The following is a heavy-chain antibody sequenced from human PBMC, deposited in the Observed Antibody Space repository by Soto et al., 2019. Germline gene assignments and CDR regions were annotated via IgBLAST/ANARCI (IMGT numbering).Heavy chain of an antibody. CDR2: ISSSSSYI. CDR3: ARGYAPEWDEFTIFGVVTDYYMDV. D-gene: IGHD3-3*01. V-gene: IGHV3-21*01. Sequence: GGSLRLSCAASGFTFSSYSMNWVRQAPGKGLEWVSSISSSSSYIYYADSVKGRFTISRDNAKNSLYLQMNSLRAEDTAVYYCARGYAPEWDEFTIFGVVTDYYMDVWGKGTTVTVSS. J-gene: IGHJ6*03. CDR1: GFTFSSYS.